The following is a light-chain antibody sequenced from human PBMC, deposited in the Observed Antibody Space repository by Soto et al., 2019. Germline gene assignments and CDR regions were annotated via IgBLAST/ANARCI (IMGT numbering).Light chain of an antibody. Sequence: EIVLTQSPGTLSVSPGERATLSCRASQTISSNYLAWYQQKPGQAPSLLIYGTSSRATGIPDRFSGSGSGTDVTLTMSRLEPEDSAIYCCQQYVSWTFGQGTKVEIK. CDR3: QQYVSWT. J-gene: IGKJ1*01. CDR2: GTS. V-gene: IGKV3-20*01. CDR1: QTISSNY.